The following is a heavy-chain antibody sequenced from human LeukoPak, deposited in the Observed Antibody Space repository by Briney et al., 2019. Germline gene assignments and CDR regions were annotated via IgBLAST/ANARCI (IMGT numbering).Heavy chain of an antibody. CDR1: GITFSRYA. Sequence: GGSLRLACSASGITFSRYAMHWVRQAPGKGLEYVSGVTSNGGSTYYADSVKGRFTISRDNSKNTLYLQMSTLRAEDTAVYYCVKSSGSSWYMFDYWGQGTLVTVSS. CDR3: VKSSGSSWYMFDY. J-gene: IGHJ4*02. V-gene: IGHV3-64D*09. D-gene: IGHD6-13*01. CDR2: VTSNGGST.